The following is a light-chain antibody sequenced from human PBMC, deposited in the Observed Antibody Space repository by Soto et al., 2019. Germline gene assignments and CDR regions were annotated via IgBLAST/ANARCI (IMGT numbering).Light chain of an antibody. CDR2: DAS. CDR1: QRVSSD. V-gene: IGKV3-11*01. CDR3: QQRSNWPPIT. Sequence: EIVLTQSPATLSLSPGERATLSCRASQRVSSDLAWYQQKPGQAPRLLIYDASNRATGIPARFSGSGSGTDFTLTISSLEPEDFAVYYCQQRSNWPPITFGQGTRLEIK. J-gene: IGKJ5*01.